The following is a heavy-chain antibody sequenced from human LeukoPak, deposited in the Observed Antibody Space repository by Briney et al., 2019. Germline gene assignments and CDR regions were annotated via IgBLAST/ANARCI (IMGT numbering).Heavy chain of an antibody. V-gene: IGHV4-39*07. J-gene: IGHJ4*02. Sequence: SETLSLTCTVSGGSVSSGSYYWSWIRQPPGKGLEWIGEINHSGSTNYNPSLKSRVTISVDTSKNQFSLKLSSVTAADTAVYYCARGPRIVGATRYDYWGQGTLVTVSS. CDR1: GGSVSSGSYY. CDR3: ARGPRIVGATRYDY. D-gene: IGHD1-26*01. CDR2: INHSGST.